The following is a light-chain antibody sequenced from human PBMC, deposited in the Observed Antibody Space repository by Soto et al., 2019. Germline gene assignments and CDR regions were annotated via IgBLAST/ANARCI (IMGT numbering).Light chain of an antibody. V-gene: IGKV3-20*01. CDR1: QSVSSSY. J-gene: IGKJ2*01. CDR2: GAS. Sequence: EIVLTQSPGTLSLSPGEIATLSCRASQSVSSSYLAWYQQKLGQGPRLLIYGASNRATGIPDRFSGSGSGTDFTLTISRLEPEDFAVYYCQQYGSTPPRYTCGQGTKLEIK. CDR3: QQYGSTPPRYT.